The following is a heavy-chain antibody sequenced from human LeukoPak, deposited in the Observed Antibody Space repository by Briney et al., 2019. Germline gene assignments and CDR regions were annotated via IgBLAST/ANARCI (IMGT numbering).Heavy chain of an antibody. Sequence: GGSLRLSCAASGLTFSNAWMSWVRQAPGKGLEWVSSISASAAMTYYADSVKGRFTVSRDNSNNRLYLQMSGLTAADTAVYYCAKDRSIGTYYTFDHWGQGTLVTVSS. CDR3: AKDRSIGTYYTFDH. D-gene: IGHD1-26*01. CDR1: GLTFSNAW. J-gene: IGHJ4*02. CDR2: ISASAAMT. V-gene: IGHV3-23*01.